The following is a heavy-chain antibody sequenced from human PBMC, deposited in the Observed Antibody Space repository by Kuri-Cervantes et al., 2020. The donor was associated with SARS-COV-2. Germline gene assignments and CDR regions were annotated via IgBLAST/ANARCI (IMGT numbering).Heavy chain of an antibody. CDR1: GASISSSTYY. CDR2: IYESGDT. D-gene: IGHD3-9*01. CDR3: ARYYAFDRFHK. V-gene: IGHV4-39*01. J-gene: IGHJ4*01. Sequence: SETLSLTCTVSGASISSSTYYWGWIRQSPGKGLEWLGSIYESGDTYYSSSLKSRLSLSVDTSKNQFSLKLTSVTAADTAIYYCARYYAFDRFHKWGQGTLVTVSS.